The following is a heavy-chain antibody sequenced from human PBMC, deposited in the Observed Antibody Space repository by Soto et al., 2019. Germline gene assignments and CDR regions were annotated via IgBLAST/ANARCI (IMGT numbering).Heavy chain of an antibody. CDR3: AKPHSVALDY. J-gene: IGHJ4*02. Sequence: QVQLLESGGGVVQPGRSLRLSCAASGFTFSSYGMHWVRQAPGKGLEWVAIISYDGSNKYYADSVQGRFTISRDNSKNTLYLQMNSLRAEDTAVYYCAKPHSVALDYWGQGTLVTVSS. V-gene: IGHV3-30*18. CDR2: ISYDGSNK. CDR1: GFTFSSYG. D-gene: IGHD3-3*02.